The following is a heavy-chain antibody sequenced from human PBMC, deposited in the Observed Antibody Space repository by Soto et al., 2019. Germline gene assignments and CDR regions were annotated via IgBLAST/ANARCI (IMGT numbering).Heavy chain of an antibody. CDR2: INAGNGNT. J-gene: IGHJ4*02. Sequence: QVPLVQSGAEVKKPGASVKVSCKASGYTFTSYAMHWVRQAPGQRLEWMGGINAGNGNTKYSQKFQGRVTITRDTCATTAYMELSSLRSEDTAVYYCARVYYYDSSGYYAGVCFDYWGQGTLVTDSS. CDR3: ARVYYYDSSGYYAGVCFDY. D-gene: IGHD3-22*01. V-gene: IGHV1-3*01. CDR1: GYTFTSYA.